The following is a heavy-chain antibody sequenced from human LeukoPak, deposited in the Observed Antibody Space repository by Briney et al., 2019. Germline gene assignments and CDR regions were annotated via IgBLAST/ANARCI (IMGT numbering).Heavy chain of an antibody. CDR1: GFTFSSYW. CDR2: INSDGSST. D-gene: IGHD1-26*01. J-gene: IGHJ5*02. CDR3: ARLGGYYNAHWFDP. Sequence: PGGSLRLSCAASGFTFSSYWMHWVRQAPGKGLVWVSRINSDGSSTNYADSVKGRFTISRDNAENTLYLQMNSLRAEDTAVYYCARLGGYYNAHWFDPWGQGTLVTVSS. V-gene: IGHV3-74*01.